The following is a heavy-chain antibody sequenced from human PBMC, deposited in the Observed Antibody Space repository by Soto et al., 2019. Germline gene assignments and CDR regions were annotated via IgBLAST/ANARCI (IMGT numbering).Heavy chain of an antibody. D-gene: IGHD3-3*01. CDR1: GGSISSYY. J-gene: IGHJ5*02. Sequence: SETLSLTCTVSGGSISSYYWSWIRQPPGKGLEWIGYIYYSGSTNYNPSLKSRVTISVDTSKNQFSLKLSSVTAADTAVYYCATSISHCDFWSGWTYWFDPWGQGTLVTVSS. CDR3: ATSISHCDFWSGWTYWFDP. V-gene: IGHV4-59*08. CDR2: IYYSGST.